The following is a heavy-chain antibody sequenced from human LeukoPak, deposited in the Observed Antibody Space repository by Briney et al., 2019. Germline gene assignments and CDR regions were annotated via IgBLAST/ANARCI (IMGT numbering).Heavy chain of an antibody. Sequence: GSSVNFSCKASGGTFSSYAISWVRQAPGQGLEWMGGIIPIFGTANYAQKFQGRVTITADESTSTAYMELSSLRSEDTAVYYCAREEGYSGCTNHFDYWGQGTLVSVSS. CDR1: GGTFSSYA. CDR2: IIPIFGTA. V-gene: IGHV1-69*01. CDR3: AREEGYSGCTNHFDY. D-gene: IGHD5-12*01. J-gene: IGHJ4*02.